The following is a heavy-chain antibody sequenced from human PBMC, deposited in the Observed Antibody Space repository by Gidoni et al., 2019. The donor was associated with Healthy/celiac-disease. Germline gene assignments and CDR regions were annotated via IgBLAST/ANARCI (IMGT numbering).Heavy chain of an antibody. D-gene: IGHD3-10*01. CDR1: GFTFSSYA. CDR2: ISGSGGST. CDR3: AKDQMVRGVYVAYGRYFDL. Sequence: EVQLLESGGGLVQPGGSLRLSCAASGFTFSSYAMSWVRQAPGKGLEWVSAISGSGGSTYYADSVKGRFTISRDNSKNTLYLQMNSLRAEDTAVYYCAKDQMVRGVYVAYGRYFDLWGRGTLVTVSS. J-gene: IGHJ2*01. V-gene: IGHV3-23*01.